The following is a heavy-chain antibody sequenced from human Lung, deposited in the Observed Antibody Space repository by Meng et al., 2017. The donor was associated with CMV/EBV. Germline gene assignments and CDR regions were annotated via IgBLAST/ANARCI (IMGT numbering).Heavy chain of an antibody. CDR3: AREIRLPAARKDYLDY. CDR1: GYSISSGYY. CDR2: IYHSGST. Sequence: SETLSLXCTVSGYSISSGYYWGWIRQPPGKGLEWIGSIYHSGSTYYNPSLKSRVTISVDTSKNQFSLKLSSVTAADTAVYYCAREIRLPAARKDYLDYWGQGTLVTVSS. D-gene: IGHD2-2*01. J-gene: IGHJ4*02. V-gene: IGHV4-38-2*02.